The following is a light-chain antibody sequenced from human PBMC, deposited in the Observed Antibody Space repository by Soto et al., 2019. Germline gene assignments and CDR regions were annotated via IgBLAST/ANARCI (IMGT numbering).Light chain of an antibody. V-gene: IGKV3-20*01. CDR1: QSVSSSY. CDR2: GAS. CDR3: QQYINLWT. Sequence: EIVLTQSPGTLSLSPGERATLSCRASQSVSSSYLAWYQQKPGQAPRLLIYGASSRATGIPDRFSGSGSGTEFTLTITSLPSEDFAVYYCQQYINLWTFGQGTKVDIK. J-gene: IGKJ1*01.